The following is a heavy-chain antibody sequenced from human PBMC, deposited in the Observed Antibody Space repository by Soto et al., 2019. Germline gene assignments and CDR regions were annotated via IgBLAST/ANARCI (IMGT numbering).Heavy chain of an antibody. D-gene: IGHD2-21*02. CDR3: ARGWYCGGDCYEWYFDL. Sequence: QVQLVESGGGVVQPGRSLRLSCAASGFTFSTYGMHWVRQAPGKGLEWVAVIWYDGSNKYYADSVKGRFTISRDNSKNTLYLQMNSLRAEDTAVCYCARGWYCGGDCYEWYFDLWGRGTLVTVSS. CDR2: IWYDGSNK. CDR1: GFTFSTYG. J-gene: IGHJ2*01. V-gene: IGHV3-33*01.